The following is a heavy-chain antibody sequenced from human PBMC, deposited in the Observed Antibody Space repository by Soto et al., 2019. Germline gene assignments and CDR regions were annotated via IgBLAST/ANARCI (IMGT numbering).Heavy chain of an antibody. D-gene: IGHD3-3*02. CDR3: ARWRVLGSYYGMDV. V-gene: IGHV1-18*01. CDR2: ISAYNGNT. Sequence: ASVKVSCKASGYTFTSYGISWVRQAPGQGLEWMGWISAYNGNTNYAQKFQGRVTITRDTSASTAYMDLSSLRSEDTAVYYCARWRVLGSYYGMDVWGQGTTVTVSS. CDR1: GYTFTSYG. J-gene: IGHJ6*02.